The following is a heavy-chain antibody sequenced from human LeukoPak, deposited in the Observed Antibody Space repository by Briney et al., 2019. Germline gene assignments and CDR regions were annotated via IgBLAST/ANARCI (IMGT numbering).Heavy chain of an antibody. J-gene: IGHJ4*02. V-gene: IGHV3-30*04. D-gene: IGHD6-19*01. Sequence: GSLILSCAASGFTFSSYAMHWVRQAPGKGLEWVAVISYDGSSKYYADSVKGRFTISRDNSKNTLYLQMNSLRAEDTAVYYCARQGSSGWSGNFDYWGQGTLVTVSS. CDR1: GFTFSSYA. CDR3: ARQGSSGWSGNFDY. CDR2: ISYDGSSK.